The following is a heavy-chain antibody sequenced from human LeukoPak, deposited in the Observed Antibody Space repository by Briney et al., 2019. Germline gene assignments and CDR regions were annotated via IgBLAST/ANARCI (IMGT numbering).Heavy chain of an antibody. V-gene: IGHV1-69*01. Sequence: ASVKVSCEASGGTFSSYAISWVRQAPGQGLEWMGGIIPIIDTTNYAQKFQGRVTITADESTSTAYMELSSLRSEDTAVYYCRGDSSARGNYFDHWGQGTLVTVSS. J-gene: IGHJ4*02. CDR3: RGDSSARGNYFDH. CDR1: GGTFSSYA. CDR2: IIPIIDTT. D-gene: IGHD3-22*01.